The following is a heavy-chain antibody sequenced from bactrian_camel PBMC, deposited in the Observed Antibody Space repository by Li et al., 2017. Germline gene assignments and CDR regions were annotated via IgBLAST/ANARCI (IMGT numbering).Heavy chain of an antibody. J-gene: IGHJ6*01. D-gene: IGHD1*01. Sequence: QVQLVESGGGSVQAGGSLRLSCAFDAYTPANIRMAWFRQAPGKEREGVASLASDGSSIYANSLKGRFSISKDNAKNTLYLQMDSLKPEDTAMYYCAADQGGAPWCSMLAGLFRYWGQGTQVTVS. CDR3: AADQGGAPWCSMLAGLFRY. V-gene: IGHV3S53*01. CDR1: AYTPANIR. CDR2: LASDGSS.